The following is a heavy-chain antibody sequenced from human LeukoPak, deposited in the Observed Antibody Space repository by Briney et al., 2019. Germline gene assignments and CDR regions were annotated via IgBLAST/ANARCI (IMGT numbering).Heavy chain of an antibody. CDR2: ISFDGNNK. CDR3: AKDRAPGWNYYDFSD. D-gene: IGHD3-22*01. J-gene: IGHJ4*02. Sequence: GGSLRLSCAASGFSFSTYYIRWVRQAPGKGLEWVTVISFDGNNKYYADSVRGRFTISRDNSKNTVYLQMNSLRTEDTAIYYCAKDRAPGWNYYDFSDWGQGTLVTVSS. V-gene: IGHV3-30*18. CDR1: GFSFSTYY.